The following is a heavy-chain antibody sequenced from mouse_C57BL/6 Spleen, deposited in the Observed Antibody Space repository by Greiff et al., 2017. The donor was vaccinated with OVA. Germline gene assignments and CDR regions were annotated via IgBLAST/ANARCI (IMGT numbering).Heavy chain of an antibody. V-gene: IGHV1-85*01. J-gene: IGHJ2*01. CDR3: ASDPFGC. CDR2: IYPRDGST. CDR1: GYTFTSYD. Sequence: VQLQQSGPELVKPGASVKLSCKASGYTFTSYDINWVKQRPGQGLEWIGWIYPRDGSTKYNEKFKGKATLTVDTSSSTAFMELHRLPSVDSAVSFCASDPFGCWGQGTTLTVSS.